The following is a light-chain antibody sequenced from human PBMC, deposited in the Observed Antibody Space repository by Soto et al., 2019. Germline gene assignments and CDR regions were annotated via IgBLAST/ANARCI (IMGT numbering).Light chain of an antibody. J-gene: IGKJ4*01. Sequence: EIVLTQSPAALSSSPGERATLSCRASQSVGNLLAWYQQKPGQAPRLLIYDAPNRATGIPARFSGSGSGTDFTLTISSLDPEDFAVYYCQQRGSWPLTFGGGTKVEIK. V-gene: IGKV3-11*01. CDR2: DAP. CDR1: QSVGNL. CDR3: QQRGSWPLT.